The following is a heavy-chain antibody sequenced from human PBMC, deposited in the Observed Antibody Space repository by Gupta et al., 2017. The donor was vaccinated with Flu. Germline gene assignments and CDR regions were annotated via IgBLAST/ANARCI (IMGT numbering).Heavy chain of an antibody. J-gene: IGHJ4*02. CDR1: GFDFGSYW. CDR2: IKPDGSET. Sequence: EVQLMESGGGLVQPGGSLRSSCAASGFDFGSYWLTWVRQAPGKGLEWVANIKPDGSETNYLDSVKGRFTIHRDNAKKSVFLQMNSLRDEDTAVYFCVGGGASWSQTYFLDYWGQGALVTVSS. CDR3: VGGGASWSQTYFLDY. V-gene: IGHV3-7*04. D-gene: IGHD6-13*01.